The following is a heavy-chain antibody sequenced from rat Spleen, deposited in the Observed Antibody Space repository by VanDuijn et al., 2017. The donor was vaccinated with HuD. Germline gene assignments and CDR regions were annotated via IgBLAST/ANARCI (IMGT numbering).Heavy chain of an antibody. CDR3: ARGGDNFGIWFAY. CDR1: GFTFSDYY. J-gene: IGHJ2*01. CDR2: ISSTGTRT. V-gene: IGHV5-7*01. Sequence: EVQLVESGGGLVQPGRSLKLSCAASGFTFSDYYMAWVRQAPNQSLDWVATISSTGTRTYYPDSVRGRFTVSRDNAQGSLYLQMNSLQSEDTATYYCARGGDNFGIWFAYWGQGVMVTVSS. D-gene: IGHD1-1*01.